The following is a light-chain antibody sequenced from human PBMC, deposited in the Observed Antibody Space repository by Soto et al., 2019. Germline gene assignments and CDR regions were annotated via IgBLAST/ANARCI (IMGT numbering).Light chain of an antibody. CDR1: SSDIGGYNY. J-gene: IGLJ1*01. CDR2: AVS. CDR3: SSYAANTNLV. V-gene: IGLV2-8*01. Sequence: QCVLTQPRSVSGSPGQSVTISCTGTSSDIGGYNYVSWYQQHPGKAPKLIIYAVSNRSSEVPGRFSGSKSGNTASLTVSGLLAEDEADYFCSSYAANTNLVFGTGTKVTVL.